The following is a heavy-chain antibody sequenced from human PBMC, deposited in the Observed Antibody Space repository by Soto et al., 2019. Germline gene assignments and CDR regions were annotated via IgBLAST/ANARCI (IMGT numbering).Heavy chain of an antibody. V-gene: IGHV1-8*01. CDR2: MNPNSGNT. CDR1: GYTFTSYD. J-gene: IGHJ2*01. D-gene: IGHD3-22*01. CDR3: ARGQYYYDSSGYTPYWYFDL. Sequence: QVPLVQSGAEVKKPGASVKVSCKASGYTFTSYDINWVRQATGQGLEWMGWMNPNSGNTGYAQKFQGRVTMTRNTSISTAYMELSSLRSEDTAVYYCARGQYYYDSSGYTPYWYFDLWGRGTLVTVSS.